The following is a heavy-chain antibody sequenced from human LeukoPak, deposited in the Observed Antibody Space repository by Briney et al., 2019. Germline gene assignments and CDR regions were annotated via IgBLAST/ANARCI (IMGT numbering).Heavy chain of an antibody. J-gene: IGHJ5*02. D-gene: IGHD2-8*01. Sequence: QAGGSLRLSCAASGFTFSSYAMSWVRQAPGKGLEWVSAISGSGGSTYYAGSVKGRFTISRDNSKNTLYLQMNSLRAEDTAVYYCARLNAEGFDPWGQGTLVTVSS. CDR1: GFTFSSYA. CDR2: ISGSGGST. CDR3: ARLNAEGFDP. V-gene: IGHV3-23*01.